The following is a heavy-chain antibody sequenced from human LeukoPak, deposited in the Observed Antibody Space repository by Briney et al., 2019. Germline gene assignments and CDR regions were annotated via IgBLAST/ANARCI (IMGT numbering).Heavy chain of an antibody. V-gene: IGHV4-38-2*02. CDR1: DYSISSAYY. CDR2: IYHSGST. CDR3: ARDQAYCGGDCYFDF. D-gene: IGHD2-21*02. Sequence: PSETLSLTCAVSDYSISSAYYWGWIRQPPGKGLEWIGSIYHSGSTDYNPSLKSRVTISVATSKNNFSLKLRPVTAADTAVYYGARDQAYCGGDCYFDFWGQGTLVTV. J-gene: IGHJ4*02.